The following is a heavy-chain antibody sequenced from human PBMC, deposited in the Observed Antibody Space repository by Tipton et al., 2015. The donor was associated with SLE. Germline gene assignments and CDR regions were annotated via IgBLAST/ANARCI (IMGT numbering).Heavy chain of an antibody. Sequence: TLSLTCTVSGGSISSGDYYWSWIRQPPGKGLEWIGDIYYRGSSYYNPSLKSRVTISVDTSKNQFSLKLSSVTAADTAVYYCARGSGSHGWFDPWGQGTLVTVSS. CDR2: IYYRGSS. D-gene: IGHD1-26*01. CDR3: ARGSGSHGWFDP. CDR1: GGSISSGDYY. J-gene: IGHJ5*02. V-gene: IGHV4-30-4*08.